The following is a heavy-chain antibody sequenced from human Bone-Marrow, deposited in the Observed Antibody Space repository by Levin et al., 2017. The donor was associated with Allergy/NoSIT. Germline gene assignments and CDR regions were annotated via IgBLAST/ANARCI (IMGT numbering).Heavy chain of an antibody. CDR2: IYTTGST. J-gene: IGHJ6*03. Sequence: SETLSLTCSVSGGSISSGRYYFTWVRQSAGKGLEWIGRIYTTGSTNYNPSLESRFTISRDTFKKEVYLTLSSVTAAVTAVYYCARDRLASLYYYSMDVWGRGTTVIVSS. V-gene: IGHV4-61*02. CDR1: GGSISSGRYY. CDR3: ARDRLASLYYYSMDV.